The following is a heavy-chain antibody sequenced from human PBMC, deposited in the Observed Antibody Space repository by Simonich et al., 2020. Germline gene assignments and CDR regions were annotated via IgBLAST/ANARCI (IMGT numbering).Heavy chain of an antibody. CDR2: IKPNRCGT. J-gene: IGHJ6*03. V-gene: IGHV1-2*07. D-gene: IGHD6-13*01. CDR1: GYTFTVYY. Sequence: QVQLVQSGAEVKKPGASVKVSCKASGYTFTVYYMHWVRQAPGQGLESMGRIKPNRCGTNYAHKFQGMVTMTRDASISKAYMELSRLRSDDTAVYYCARGRIAAAGTYYYYYMDVWGKGTTVTVSS. CDR3: ARGRIAAAGTYYYYYMDV.